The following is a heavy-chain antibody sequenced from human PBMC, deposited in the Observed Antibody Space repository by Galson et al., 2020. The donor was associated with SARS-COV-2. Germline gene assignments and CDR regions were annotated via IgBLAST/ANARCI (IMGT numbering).Heavy chain of an antibody. J-gene: IGHJ4*02. CDR3: ARSYTNYPPFDF. CDR2: INPNNAST. V-gene: IGHV1-2*02. D-gene: IGHD4-4*01. CDR1: GYTSTGNY. Sequence: ASVKFSCKASGYTSTGNYLHCVRQAPGQRLEWMGCINPNNASTTYAQRFQGRVTMTRDTTVNTVYMEMSSLRSDDTAVYYCARSYTNYPPFDFLGQGTLATVSS.